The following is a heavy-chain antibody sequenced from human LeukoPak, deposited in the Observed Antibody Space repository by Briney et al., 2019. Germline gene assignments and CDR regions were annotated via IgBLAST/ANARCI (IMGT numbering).Heavy chain of an antibody. Sequence: SETLSLTCTVSGGSISSYYWSWIQQPPGKGLEWIGYIYYSGSTNYNPSLKSRVTISVDTSKNQFSLKLSSVTAADTAVYYCARLQGFGEPPPVRAFDIWGQGTMVTVSS. J-gene: IGHJ3*02. V-gene: IGHV4-59*01. CDR3: ARLQGFGEPPPVRAFDI. CDR1: GGSISSYY. CDR2: IYYSGST. D-gene: IGHD3-10*01.